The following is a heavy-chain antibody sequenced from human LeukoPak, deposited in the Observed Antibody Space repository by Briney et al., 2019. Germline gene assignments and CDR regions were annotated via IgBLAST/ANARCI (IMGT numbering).Heavy chain of an antibody. D-gene: IGHD6-19*01. J-gene: IGHJ4*02. CDR2: IIPILSRA. CDR3: ASAPESSSCWVY. Sequence: SVKVSCKSSGGTFSSYAISWVRQAPGQGLEWMGRIIPILSRANYAQKCQGRVPITADKYTSTAYMELISKRSEDTAVYNRASAPESSSCWVYWGQGTLVTVSS. V-gene: IGHV1-69*04. CDR1: GGTFSSYA.